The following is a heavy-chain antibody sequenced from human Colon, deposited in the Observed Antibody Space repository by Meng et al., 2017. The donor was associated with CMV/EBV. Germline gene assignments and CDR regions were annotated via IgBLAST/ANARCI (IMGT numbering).Heavy chain of an antibody. J-gene: IGHJ5*01. V-gene: IGHV3-23*01. CDR3: AQDDWEGLDS. Sequence: GESLKISCPVSGFTFSNYAMSWVRQAPGKGLEWVSTITRGADGTYYADSVKGRFTISRDNAKNTLYLEMNILGADDTAIYYCAQDDWEGLDSWGQGTLVTVSS. CDR1: GFTFSNYA. CDR2: ITRGADGT. D-gene: IGHD3-9*01.